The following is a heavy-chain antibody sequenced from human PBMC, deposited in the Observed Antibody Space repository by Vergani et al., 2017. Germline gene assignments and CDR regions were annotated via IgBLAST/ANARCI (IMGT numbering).Heavy chain of an antibody. D-gene: IGHD6-19*01. CDR2: ISYDGSNK. J-gene: IGHJ6*03. Sequence: QVQLVESGGGVVQPGRSLRLSCAASGSTFSSYGMHWVRQAPGKGLEWVAVISYDGSNKYYADSVKGRFTISRDNSKNTLYLQMNSLRAEDTAVYYCARSSGWYVYYMDVWGKGTTVTVSS. V-gene: IGHV3-30*03. CDR1: GSTFSSYG. CDR3: ARSSGWYVYYMDV.